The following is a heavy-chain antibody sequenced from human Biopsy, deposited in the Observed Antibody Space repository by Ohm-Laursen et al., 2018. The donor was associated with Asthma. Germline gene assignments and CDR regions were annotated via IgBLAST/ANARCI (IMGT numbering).Heavy chain of an antibody. CDR1: GGTFSNFA. CDR2: IMTVFGTT. J-gene: IGHJ6*02. CDR3: ARCQVGYSSGWSLLLKKIYYSGMDV. Sequence: GASVKVSCKVPGGTFSNFAISWVRQAPGQGLEWLGGIMTVFGTTNYAQKFQGRVTITADESTSTAYMEVTSLRSEDTAIYYCARCQVGYSSGWSLLLKKIYYSGMDVWGQGTAVPVSS. V-gene: IGHV1-69*13. D-gene: IGHD6-19*01.